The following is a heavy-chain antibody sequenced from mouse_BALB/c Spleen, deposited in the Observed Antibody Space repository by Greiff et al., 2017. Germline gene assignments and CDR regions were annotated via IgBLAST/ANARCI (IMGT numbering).Heavy chain of an antibody. D-gene: IGHD2-4*01. Sequence: VQLQQSGAELVRPGTSVKISCKASGYTFTNYWLGWVKQTPGHGLEWIGDIYPGGGYTNYNEKFKGKATLTADTSSSTAYMQLSSLTSEDSAVYFCARYQFSTVIDYWGQGTTLTVSS. J-gene: IGHJ2*01. V-gene: IGHV1-63*02. CDR1: GYTFTNYW. CDR2: IYPGGGYT. CDR3: ARYQFSTVIDY.